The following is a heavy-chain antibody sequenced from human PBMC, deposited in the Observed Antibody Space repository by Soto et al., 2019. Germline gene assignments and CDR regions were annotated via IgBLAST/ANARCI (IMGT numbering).Heavy chain of an antibody. V-gene: IGHV1-18*01. Sequence: ASVKVSCKASGYTFTSYGISWVRQAPGQGLERMGWISAYNGNTNYAQKLQGRVTMTTDTSTSTAYMELRSLRSDDTAVYYCARDQSYGGAFDYWGQGTLVTVSS. CDR3: ARDQSYGGAFDY. CDR2: ISAYNGNT. J-gene: IGHJ4*02. D-gene: IGHD2-21*01. CDR1: GYTFTSYG.